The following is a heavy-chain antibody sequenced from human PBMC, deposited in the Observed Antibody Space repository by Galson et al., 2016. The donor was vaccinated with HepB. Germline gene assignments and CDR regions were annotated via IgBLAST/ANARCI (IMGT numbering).Heavy chain of an antibody. D-gene: IGHD5-18*01. J-gene: IGHJ4*02. CDR2: ISGYPYNDHT. CDR1: GYSFINYG. Sequence: SVKVSCKASGYSFINYGFSWVRQAPGQGLAWMGWISGYPYNDHTNSPQKFQGSFAMTTDTSTSTAYMELRRLTADDTAVYYCARDGYGDSWLLDYWGQGTPVTVS. V-gene: IGHV1-18*01. CDR3: ARDGYGDSWLLDY.